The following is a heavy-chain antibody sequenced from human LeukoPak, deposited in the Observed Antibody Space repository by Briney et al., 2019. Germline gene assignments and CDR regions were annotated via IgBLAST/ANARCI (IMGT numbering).Heavy chain of an antibody. V-gene: IGHV4-59*01. J-gene: IGHJ4*02. Sequence: SETLSLTCTVSGGSISSYYWSWIRQPPGKGLEWIGYIYYSGSTNYNPSLKSRVTISVDTSKNQFSLKLSSVTAADTAVYYCARGASIVSLPAAISGPHRGLYYFDYWGQGTLVTVSS. CDR3: ARGASIVSLPAAISGPHRGLYYFDY. CDR1: GGSISSYY. CDR2: IYYSGST. D-gene: IGHD2-2*02.